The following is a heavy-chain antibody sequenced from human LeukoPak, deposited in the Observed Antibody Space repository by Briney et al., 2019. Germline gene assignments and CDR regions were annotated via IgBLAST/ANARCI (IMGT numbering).Heavy chain of an antibody. CDR2: INHSGST. CDR1: GGSFSGYY. CDR3: ARGVLGNLDY. J-gene: IGHJ4*02. Sequence: SETLSLTCAVYGGSFSGYYWSWIRQPPGKGLEWIGEINHSGSTNFNPSLKSRVTISVDTSKNQFSLKLSSVTAADTAVYYCARGVLGNLDYWGQGTLVTVSS. V-gene: IGHV4-34*01.